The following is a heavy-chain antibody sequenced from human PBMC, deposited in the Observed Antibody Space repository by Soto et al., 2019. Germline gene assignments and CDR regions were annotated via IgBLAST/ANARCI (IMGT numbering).Heavy chain of an antibody. J-gene: IGHJ4*02. CDR2: IYYSGST. CDR3: ARDGGYSGYDAVL. Sequence: SETLSLTCTVSGGSISSYYWSWIRQPPGKGLEWIGYIYYSGSTNYNPSLKSRVTISVDTSKNQFSLKLSSVTAADTAVYYCARDGGYSGYDAVLWGQGTLVTVSS. V-gene: IGHV4-59*01. D-gene: IGHD5-12*01. CDR1: GGSISSYY.